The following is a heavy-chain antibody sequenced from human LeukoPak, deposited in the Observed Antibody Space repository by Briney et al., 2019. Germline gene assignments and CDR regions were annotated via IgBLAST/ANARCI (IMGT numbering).Heavy chain of an antibody. D-gene: IGHD4-17*01. J-gene: IGHJ4*02. Sequence: GGSLRLSCAASGFTFSSYAMHWVRQAPGKGLEYVSAISSNGGRTDYANSVKGRFTISRDNSKNTLYLQMGSLRAEDMAVYYFARFDDYGLYWGQGTLVTVSS. CDR2: ISSNGGRT. CDR3: ARFDDYGLY. V-gene: IGHV3-64*01. CDR1: GFTFSSYA.